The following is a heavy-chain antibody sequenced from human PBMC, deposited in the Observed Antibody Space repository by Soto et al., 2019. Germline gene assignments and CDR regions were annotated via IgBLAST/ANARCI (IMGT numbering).Heavy chain of an antibody. CDR2: IYSGGTT. CDR3: ARGGIFGVAES. CDR1: GFTVSSNY. V-gene: IGHV3-66*01. D-gene: IGHD3-3*01. J-gene: IGHJ5*02. Sequence: EVQLVESGGGLVQPGGSLRLSCAASGFTVSSNYMSWVRQAPGKGLEWVSVIYSGGTTYYADSVRGRFTISRDNSKNTLYLQMNSLGAEATAVCYWARGGIFGVAESWGQGTLVTVSS.